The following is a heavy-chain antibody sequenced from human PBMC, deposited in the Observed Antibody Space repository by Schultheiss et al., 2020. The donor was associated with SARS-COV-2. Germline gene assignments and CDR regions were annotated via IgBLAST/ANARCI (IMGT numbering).Heavy chain of an antibody. Sequence: ASVKVSCKASGYTFISYGFNWVRQAPGQGLEWMGWISAYNDNTNYAQNLQGRVTMTTDPSTSTAYMELRSLRSDDTAVYYCARDGHFPGPYYSYGMDVWGQGTTVTVSS. V-gene: IGHV1-18*01. D-gene: IGHD3-10*01. CDR3: ARDGHFPGPYYSYGMDV. J-gene: IGHJ6*02. CDR1: GYTFISYG. CDR2: ISAYNDNT.